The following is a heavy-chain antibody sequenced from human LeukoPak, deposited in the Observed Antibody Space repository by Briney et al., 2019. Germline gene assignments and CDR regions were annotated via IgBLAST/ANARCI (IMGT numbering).Heavy chain of an antibody. D-gene: IGHD4-17*01. J-gene: IGHJ4*02. CDR3: ATVGASHYGDWYFAY. Sequence: ASVKVSCKASGGTFSSYAISWVRQAPGQGLEWMGGIIPIFGTANYAQKFQGRVTITADESTSTAYMELSSLRSEDTAVYYCATVGASHYGDWYFAYWGQGTLVTVSS. V-gene: IGHV1-69*01. CDR2: IIPIFGTA. CDR1: GGTFSSYA.